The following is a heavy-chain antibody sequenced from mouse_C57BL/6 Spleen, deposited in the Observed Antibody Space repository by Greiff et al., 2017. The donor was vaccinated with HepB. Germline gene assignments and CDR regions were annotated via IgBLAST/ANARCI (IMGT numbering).Heavy chain of an antibody. V-gene: IGHV1-19*01. CDR2: INPYNGGT. CDR3: ARGNYGSSAWFAY. Sequence: EVKLMESGPVLVKPGASVKMSCKASGYTFTDYYMNWVKQSHGKSLEWIGVINPYNGGTSYNQKFKGKATLTVDKSSSTAYMELNSLTSEDSAVYYCARGNYGSSAWFAYWGQGTLVTVSA. D-gene: IGHD1-1*01. CDR1: GYTFTDYY. J-gene: IGHJ3*01.